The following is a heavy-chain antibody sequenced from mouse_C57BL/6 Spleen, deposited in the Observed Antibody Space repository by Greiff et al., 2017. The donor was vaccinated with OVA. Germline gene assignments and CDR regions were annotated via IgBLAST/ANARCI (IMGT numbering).Heavy chain of an antibody. CDR3: ARGVANWYYFDY. J-gene: IGHJ2*01. CDR2: IDPSDSYT. CDR1: GYTFTSYW. Sequence: QVQLQQPGAELVMPGASVKLSCKASGYTFTSYWMHWVKQRPGQGLEWIGEIDPSDSYTNYNQKFKGKSTLTVDKSSSTAYMQLSSLTSEDSAVYYWARGVANWYYFDYWGQGTTLTVSS. V-gene: IGHV1-69*01. D-gene: IGHD4-1*01.